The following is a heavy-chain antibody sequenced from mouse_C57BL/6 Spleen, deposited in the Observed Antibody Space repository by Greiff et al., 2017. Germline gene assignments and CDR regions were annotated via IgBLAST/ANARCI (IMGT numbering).Heavy chain of an antibody. CDR3: ARQGDYDYDAWYFDV. J-gene: IGHJ1*03. CDR1: GFTFSSYG. V-gene: IGHV5-6*01. D-gene: IGHD2-4*01. Sequence: EVQLVESGGDLVKPGGSLKLSCAASGFTFSSYGMSWVRQTPDTRLEWVATISSGGSYTYYPDSVKGRFTIARDNAKNTLYLQMSSLKSEDTAMYYCARQGDYDYDAWYFDVWGTGTTVTVSS. CDR2: ISSGGSYT.